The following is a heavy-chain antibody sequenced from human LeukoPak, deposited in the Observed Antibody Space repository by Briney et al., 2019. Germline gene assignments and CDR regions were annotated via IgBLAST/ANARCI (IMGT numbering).Heavy chain of an antibody. D-gene: IGHD1-1*01. Sequence: ASVKVSCKASGYTFTSYGISWVRQAPGQGLEGMGWISVYNGDTNYPQKFQGRVTMTEDTSTDTAYMELSSLRSEDTAVYYCATDRVQLEPNDAFDIWGQGTMVTVSS. V-gene: IGHV1-18*01. J-gene: IGHJ3*02. CDR1: GYTFTSYG. CDR3: ATDRVQLEPNDAFDI. CDR2: ISVYNGDT.